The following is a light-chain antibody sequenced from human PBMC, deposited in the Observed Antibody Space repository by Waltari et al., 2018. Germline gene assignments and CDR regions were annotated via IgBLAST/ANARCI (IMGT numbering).Light chain of an antibody. CDR3: QHGYGAPPT. Sequence: DIQMTQSPSSLSASVGDRVTITCQASQDISNNVAWYRQKPGKVSKLLIYKASTLHSGVPSRFSGSGSGSHFTLSITSLQPEDFATYFCQHGYGAPPTFGGGTKVEI. CDR2: KAS. V-gene: IGKV1-27*01. J-gene: IGKJ4*01. CDR1: QDISNN.